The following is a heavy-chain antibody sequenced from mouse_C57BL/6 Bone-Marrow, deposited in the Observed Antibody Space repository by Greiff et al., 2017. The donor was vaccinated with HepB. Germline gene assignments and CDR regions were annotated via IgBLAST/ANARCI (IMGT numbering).Heavy chain of an antibody. CDR2: IWSGGST. J-gene: IGHJ3*01. Sequence: VQLQQSGPGLVQPSQSLSITCTVSGFSLTSYGVHWVRQSPGKGLEWLGVIWSGGSTDYNAAFISRLSISKDNSKSQVFFKMSSLQADDTAIYYCARNSGVWLAYWGQGTLVTVSA. D-gene: IGHD4-1*01. CDR3: ARNSGVWLAY. V-gene: IGHV2-2*01. CDR1: GFSLTSYG.